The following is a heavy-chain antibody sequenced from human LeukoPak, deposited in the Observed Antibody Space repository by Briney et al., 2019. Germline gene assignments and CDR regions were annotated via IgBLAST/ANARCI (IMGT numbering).Heavy chain of an antibody. V-gene: IGHV3-21*01. Sequence: PGGSLRLSCAASGFTFSSYSMNGVRQAPGKGREWVSSISSSSSYIYYADSVKGRFTISRDNAKNSLYLQMNSLRAEDTAVYYCASFSSGLPKYYFDYWGQGTLVTVSS. CDR3: ASFSSGLPKYYFDY. D-gene: IGHD6-19*01. J-gene: IGHJ4*02. CDR2: ISSSSSYI. CDR1: GFTFSSYS.